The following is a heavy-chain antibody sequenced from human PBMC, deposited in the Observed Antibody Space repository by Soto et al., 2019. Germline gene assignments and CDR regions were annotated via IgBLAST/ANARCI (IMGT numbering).Heavy chain of an antibody. V-gene: IGHV3-21*01. CDR3: ARVPYGSGSYPH. CDR1: GFTFSSYA. Sequence: GGSLRLSCAASGFTFSSYAMSWVRQAPGKGLEWVSSISSSSSYIYYADSVKGRFTISRDNAKNSLYLQMNSLRAEDTAVYYCARVPYGSGSYPHRGQGTLVTV. CDR2: ISSSSSYI. D-gene: IGHD3-10*01. J-gene: IGHJ4*02.